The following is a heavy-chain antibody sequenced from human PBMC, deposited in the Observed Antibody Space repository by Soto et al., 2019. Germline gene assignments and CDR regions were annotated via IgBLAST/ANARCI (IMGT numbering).Heavy chain of an antibody. CDR3: ARDGRYYGSGSYFAFDI. Sequence: TGGSLRLSCAASGFTFSSYSMNWVRQAPGKGLEWVSSISSSSSYIYYAGSVKGRFTISRDNAKNSLYLQMNSLRAEDTVVYYCARDGRYYGSGSYFAFDIWGQGTMVTVSS. CDR1: GFTFSSYS. J-gene: IGHJ3*02. D-gene: IGHD3-10*01. V-gene: IGHV3-21*01. CDR2: ISSSSSYI.